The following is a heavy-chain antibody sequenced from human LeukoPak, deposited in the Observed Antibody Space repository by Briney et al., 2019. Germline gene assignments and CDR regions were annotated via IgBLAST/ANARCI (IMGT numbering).Heavy chain of an antibody. CDR3: AAARHAPYYYYYMDV. CDR1: GFTFSSYA. D-gene: IGHD6-25*01. J-gene: IGHJ6*03. V-gene: IGHV3-23*01. Sequence: GGSLRLSCAASGFTFSSYAMSWVRQAPGKGLEWVSAISGSGRSTYYADSVKGRFTISRDNSKNTLYLQMNSLRAEDTAVYYCAAARHAPYYYYYMDVWGKGTTVTVSS. CDR2: ISGSGRST.